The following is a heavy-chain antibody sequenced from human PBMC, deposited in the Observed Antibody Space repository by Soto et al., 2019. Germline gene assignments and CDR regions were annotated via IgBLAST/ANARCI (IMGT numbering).Heavy chain of an antibody. Sequence: QVQLVESGGGVVQTGRSLRLSCAASGFTCSNCAMHWVRQAPGKGLEWVAVISYDGSNNYYADSVKGRFTISRDNSKNTLSLQMNSLRAEDTAVYSCAKAAGYYPYNGMDVWGQGTKVTVAS. CDR2: ISYDGSNN. V-gene: IGHV3-30*18. J-gene: IGHJ6*02. CDR3: AKAAGYYPYNGMDV. D-gene: IGHD3-9*01. CDR1: GFTCSNCA.